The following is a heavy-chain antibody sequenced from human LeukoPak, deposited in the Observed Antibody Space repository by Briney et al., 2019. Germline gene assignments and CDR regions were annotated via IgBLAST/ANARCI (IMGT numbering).Heavy chain of an antibody. J-gene: IGHJ4*02. CDR2: IYYSGRT. V-gene: IGHV4-59*01. Sequence: SETLSLTCSVSGGSISSDYWNWIRQTPGKGLEWIGYIYYSGRTNYNPSLKSRVTISIDTSKNQFSLTLSSVTTADAAVYYCARGQKYRNGYTVTELGSGYFAYWGQGTLVTVSS. CDR3: ARGQKYRNGYTVTELGSGYFAY. D-gene: IGHD5-18*01. CDR1: GGSISSDY.